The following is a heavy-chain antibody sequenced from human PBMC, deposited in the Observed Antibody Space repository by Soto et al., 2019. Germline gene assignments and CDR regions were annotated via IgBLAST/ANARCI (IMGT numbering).Heavy chain of an antibody. CDR2: IIPIFGTA. V-gene: IGHV1-69*01. CDR3: AREVGATLNWFDP. Sequence: QVQLVQSGAEVKKPGSSVKVSCKASGGTFTTYAITWVRQAPGQGLEWMGGIIPIFGTANYAQKVQGRVTITADESTSTASMPLSSLRSDDTAVYYCAREVGATLNWFDPWGQGTLVTVSS. CDR1: GGTFTTYA. D-gene: IGHD1-26*01. J-gene: IGHJ5*02.